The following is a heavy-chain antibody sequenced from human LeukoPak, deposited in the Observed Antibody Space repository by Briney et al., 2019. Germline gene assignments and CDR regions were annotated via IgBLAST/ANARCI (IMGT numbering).Heavy chain of an antibody. CDR3: ARSRSYYYDSSGYSDY. CDR1: GYTFTSYD. CDR2: MNPNSGNT. Sequence: GASVEVSCKASGYTFTSYDINWVRQATGQGLEWMGWMNPNSGNTGYAQKFQGRVTMARNTSISTAYMELSSLRSEDTAVYYCARSRSYYYDSSGYSDYWGQGTLVTVSS. V-gene: IGHV1-8*01. D-gene: IGHD3-22*01. J-gene: IGHJ4*02.